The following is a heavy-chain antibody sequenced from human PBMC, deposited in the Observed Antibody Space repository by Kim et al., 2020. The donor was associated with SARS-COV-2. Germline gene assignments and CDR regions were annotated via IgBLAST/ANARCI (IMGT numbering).Heavy chain of an antibody. CDR3: ARGLVDNYYYGMDV. D-gene: IGHD5-12*01. Sequence: NPPLKGRVPISVDTSKNQFSLKLSSVTAADTAVYYCARGLVDNYYYGMDVWGQGTTVTVSS. V-gene: IGHV4-34*01. J-gene: IGHJ6*02.